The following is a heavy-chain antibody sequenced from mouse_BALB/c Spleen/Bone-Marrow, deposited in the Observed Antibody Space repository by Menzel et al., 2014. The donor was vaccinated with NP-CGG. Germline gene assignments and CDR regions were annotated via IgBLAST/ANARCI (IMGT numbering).Heavy chain of an antibody. CDR1: GYTFTDYV. J-gene: IGHJ1*01. Sequence: SGPELVKPGASVKMSCKASGYTFTDYVISWVKQRTGQGLEWIGEIYPGSGSTYYNEKFKGKATMTADKSSSTAYMQLSRLTSEDSAVYFCARERSDGYWDFDDWGEGTTVTVSS. CDR2: IYPGSGST. D-gene: IGHD2-3*01. V-gene: IGHV1-77*01. CDR3: ARERSDGYWDFDD.